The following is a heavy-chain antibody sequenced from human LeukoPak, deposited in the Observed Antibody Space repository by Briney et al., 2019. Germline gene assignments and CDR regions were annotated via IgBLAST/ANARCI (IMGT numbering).Heavy chain of an antibody. CDR3: ASGHDYDPFDY. D-gene: IGHD4-17*01. J-gene: IGHJ4*02. Sequence: KPSETLSLTCAVYGGSFSGYYWSWIRQPPGKVLEWIGEINHSGSTNYNPSLKSRVTISVDTSKNQFSLKLSSVTAADTAVYYCASGHDYDPFDYWGQGTLVTVSS. V-gene: IGHV4-34*01. CDR2: INHSGST. CDR1: GGSFSGYY.